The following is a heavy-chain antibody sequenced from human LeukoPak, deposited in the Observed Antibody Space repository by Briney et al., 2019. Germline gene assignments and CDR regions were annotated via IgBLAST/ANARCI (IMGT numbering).Heavy chain of an antibody. J-gene: IGHJ6*02. CDR3: AKDSNDYYGMDV. CDR1: GFTFSSYG. Sequence: GGSLRLSCAASGFTFSSYGMHWVRQAPVKGLEWVALISYDGSNKYYADSVKGRFTISRDNSKNTLYLQVNSLRAEDTAVYYCAKDSNDYYGMDVWGQGTTVTVSS. V-gene: IGHV3-30*18. CDR2: ISYDGSNK. D-gene: IGHD2-2*01.